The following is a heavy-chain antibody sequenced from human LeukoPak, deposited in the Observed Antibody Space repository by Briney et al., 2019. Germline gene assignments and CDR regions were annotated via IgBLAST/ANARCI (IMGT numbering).Heavy chain of an antibody. J-gene: IGHJ5*02. V-gene: IGHV3-23*01. CDR3: VKHVGSRWSNNRFDP. CDR2: VSRFGGTT. CDR1: GFTFDSYA. Sequence: GGSLRLSCAASGFTFDSYAMSWVSQAPSKWLEWVSAVSRFGGTTYYADSAKGRCTISRDNSNNTVYLQMNSLRVGDTALYYCVKHVGSRWSNNRFDPWGQGTLVTVS. D-gene: IGHD6-13*01.